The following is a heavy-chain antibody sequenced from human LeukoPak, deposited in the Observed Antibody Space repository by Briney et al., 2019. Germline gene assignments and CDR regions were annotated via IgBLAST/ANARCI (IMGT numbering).Heavy chain of an antibody. J-gene: IGHJ6*01. CDR2: IYYSGST. CDR1: GVSISSYD. Sequence: SETLSLTCTVSGVSISSYDWSWIRQPPGKGLEWIWYIYYSGSTNYNPALKSRVTISVDTSKTQFSLKLSSVTAADTAVYYCPRVNFVWLSAGYYGMDVWGKGTTVTVSS. D-gene: IGHD3-9*01. CDR3: PRVNFVWLSAGYYGMDV. V-gene: IGHV4-59*01.